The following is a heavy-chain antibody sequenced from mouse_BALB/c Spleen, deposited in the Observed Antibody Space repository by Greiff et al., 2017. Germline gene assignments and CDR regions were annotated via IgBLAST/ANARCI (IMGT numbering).Heavy chain of an antibody. Sequence: VQLQQSGAELVKPGASVKLSCPAYGFHIKDTYMHWVKQRPEQGLEWIGRIDPANGNTKYDPKFQGKATITADTSSNTAYLQLSSLTSEDTAVYYCARGWERYVDVWGAGTTVTVSS. V-gene: IGHV14-3*02. D-gene: IGHD4-1*01. CDR1: GFHIKDTY. CDR2: IDPANGNT. J-gene: IGHJ1*01. CDR3: ARGWERYVDV.